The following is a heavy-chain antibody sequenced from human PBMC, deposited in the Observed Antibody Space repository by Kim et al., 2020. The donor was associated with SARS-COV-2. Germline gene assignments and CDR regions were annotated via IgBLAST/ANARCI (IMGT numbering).Heavy chain of an antibody. V-gene: IGHV3-48*03. J-gene: IGHJ4*02. CDR1: GFTFSSYE. CDR3: ARDELGFGELLPDY. Sequence: GGSLRLSCAASGFTFSSYEMNWVRQAPGKGLEWVSYISSSGSTIYYADSVKGRFTISRDNAKNSLYLQMNSLRADDTAVYYCARDELGFGELLPDYWGQGTLVTVSS. CDR2: ISSSGSTI. D-gene: IGHD3-10*01.